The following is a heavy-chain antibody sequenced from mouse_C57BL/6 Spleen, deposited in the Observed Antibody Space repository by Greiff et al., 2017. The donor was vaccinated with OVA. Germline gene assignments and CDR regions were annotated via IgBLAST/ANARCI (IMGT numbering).Heavy chain of an antibody. CDR2: IRSKSNNYAT. Sequence: EVKLLESGGGLVQPKGSLKLSCAASGFSFNTYAMNWVRQAPGKGLEWVARIRSKSNNYATYYADSVKDRFTISRDDSESMLYLQMNNLKTEDTAMYYCVRHDSSGHGVDYWGQGTSVTVSS. CDR3: VRHDSSGHGVDY. J-gene: IGHJ4*01. CDR1: GFSFNTYA. D-gene: IGHD3-2*02. V-gene: IGHV10-1*01.